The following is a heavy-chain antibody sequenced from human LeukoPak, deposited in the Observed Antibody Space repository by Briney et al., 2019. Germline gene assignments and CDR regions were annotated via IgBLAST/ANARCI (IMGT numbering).Heavy chain of an antibody. D-gene: IGHD3-10*01. CDR2: IGTSGSTI. CDR1: GFTFSSYE. V-gene: IGHV3-48*03. Sequence: PGGSLRLSCAASGFTFSSYEMNWVRQAPGKGLEWVSYIGTSGSTIYYADSVKGRFTISRGNARNSLYLQMNSLRAEDTAVYYCVAGATSAFDIWGQGTMVTVSS. J-gene: IGHJ3*02. CDR3: VAGATSAFDI.